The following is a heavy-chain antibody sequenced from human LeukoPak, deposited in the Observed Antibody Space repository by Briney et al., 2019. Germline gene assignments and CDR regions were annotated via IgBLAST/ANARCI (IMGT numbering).Heavy chain of an antibody. Sequence: GGSLRLSCAASGFTFSSYAMSWVCQAPGKGLEWVSAISDSGGSTYYADSVKGRFTISRDNSKNTLYLQMNSLRAEDTAVYYCAKESSYYDSSGYYYVGYFDYWGQGTLVTVSS. CDR2: ISDSGGST. D-gene: IGHD3-22*01. CDR1: GFTFSSYA. J-gene: IGHJ4*02. CDR3: AKESSYYDSSGYYYVGYFDY. V-gene: IGHV3-23*01.